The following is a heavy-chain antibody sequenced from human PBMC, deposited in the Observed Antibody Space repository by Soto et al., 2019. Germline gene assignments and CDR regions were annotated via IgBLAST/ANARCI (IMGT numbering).Heavy chain of an antibody. CDR1: GFIFENFG. CDR3: AKNQGVELVPLATVDWFDP. V-gene: IGHV3-23*01. CDR2: ISGSGFKK. Sequence: GGSLRLSCAASGFIFENFGMSWVRQAPGKGLEWISSISGSGFKKYYADSVKGRFTISRDNSKSTVYLELNNLSAEDTAVYHCAKNQGVELVPLATVDWFDPWGQGSVVTVSS. D-gene: IGHD1-26*01. J-gene: IGHJ5*02.